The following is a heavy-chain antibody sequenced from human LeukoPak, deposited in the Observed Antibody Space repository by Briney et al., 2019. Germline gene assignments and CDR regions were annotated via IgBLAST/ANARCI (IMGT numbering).Heavy chain of an antibody. Sequence: PSETLSLTCTVSGGSINSYYWNWLRQPPGKTLEWIGYVSSSGSTNYSPFFKSRLTISLDTSKNQFSLNLRSVTAADTAAYYCAREAYYGSGSFRGSYFDYWGQGTLVTVSS. V-gene: IGHV4-59*01. D-gene: IGHD3-10*01. CDR1: GGSINSYY. J-gene: IGHJ4*02. CDR3: AREAYYGSGSFRGSYFDY. CDR2: VSSSGST.